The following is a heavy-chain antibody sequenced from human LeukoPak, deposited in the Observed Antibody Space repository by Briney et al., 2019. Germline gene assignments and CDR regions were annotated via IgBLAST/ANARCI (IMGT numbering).Heavy chain of an antibody. J-gene: IGHJ4*02. CDR2: TSGSGGNI. Sequence: GGSLRLSCAASGFTFSSYTMNWVRQAPGQGLEWVSATSGSGGNIYYADPVKGRFTISRDNSKNTVYLQMNSLRAEDTAVYYCAKDGRNYPGDYWGQGTLVSVSS. CDR1: GFTFSSYT. V-gene: IGHV3-23*01. D-gene: IGHD1-7*01. CDR3: AKDGRNYPGDY.